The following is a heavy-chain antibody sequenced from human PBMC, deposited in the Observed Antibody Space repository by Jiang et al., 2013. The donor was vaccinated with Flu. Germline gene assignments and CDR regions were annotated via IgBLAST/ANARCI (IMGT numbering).Heavy chain of an antibody. CDR1: GFTFSSYS. D-gene: IGHD3-22*01. CDR3: ARDLMDSSGYLVYYYYYGMDV. V-gene: IGHV3-48*01. Sequence: LVQPGGSLRLSCAASGFTFSSYSMNWVRQAPGKGLEWVSYISSSSSTIYYADSVKGRFTISRDNAKNSLYLQMNSLRAEDTAVYYCARDLMDSSGYLVYYYYYGMDVWGQGTTVTVSS. J-gene: IGHJ6*02. CDR2: ISSSSSTI.